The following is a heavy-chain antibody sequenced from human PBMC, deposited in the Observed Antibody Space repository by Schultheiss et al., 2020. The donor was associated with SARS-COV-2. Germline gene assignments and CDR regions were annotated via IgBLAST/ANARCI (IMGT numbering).Heavy chain of an antibody. CDR3: AREGWGRVGAHTRYFQH. CDR1: GFTFSSYS. D-gene: IGHD1-26*01. J-gene: IGHJ1*01. Sequence: GGSLRLSCAASGFTFSSYSMNWVRQAPGKGLEWVSYISSSSSYIYYADSVKGRFTISRDNAKNTLYLQLNSLRAEDTAVYYCAREGWGRVGAHTRYFQHWGQGTLVTVSS. V-gene: IGHV3-21*05. CDR2: ISSSSSYI.